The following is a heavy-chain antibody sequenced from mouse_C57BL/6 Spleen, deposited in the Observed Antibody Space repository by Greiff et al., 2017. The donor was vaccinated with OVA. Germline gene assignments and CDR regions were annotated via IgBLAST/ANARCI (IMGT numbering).Heavy chain of an antibody. CDR2: IYPGDGDT. V-gene: IGHV1-80*01. CDR3: ARGITTVVASPYYYAMDY. D-gene: IGHD1-1*01. Sequence: QVQLQQSGAELVKPGASVKISCKASGYAFSSYWMNWVKQRPGKGLEWIGQIYPGDGDTNYNGKFKGKATLTADKSSSTAYMQLSSLTSEDSAVYFCARGITTVVASPYYYAMDYWGQGTSVTVSS. J-gene: IGHJ4*01. CDR1: GYAFSSYW.